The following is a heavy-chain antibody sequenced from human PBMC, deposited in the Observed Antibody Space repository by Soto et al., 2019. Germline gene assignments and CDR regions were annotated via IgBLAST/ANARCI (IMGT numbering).Heavy chain of an antibody. V-gene: IGHV5-51*01. Sequence: EVQLVQSGAEVRKPGESLKISCLGSGYTFTDYWIAWVRQMPGKGLEWMGIIYPDDSDVRYSPSFQGQVTMSVDKSSNTAYLQWTSLKASDTAMYYCARQSSDTYSDYFDPWGQGTLVNVSS. J-gene: IGHJ5*02. CDR3: ARQSSDTYSDYFDP. CDR2: IYPDDSDV. D-gene: IGHD2-15*01. CDR1: GYTFTDYW.